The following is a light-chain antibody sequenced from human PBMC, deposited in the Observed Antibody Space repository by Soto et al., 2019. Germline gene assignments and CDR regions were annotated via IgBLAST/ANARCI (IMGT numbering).Light chain of an antibody. J-gene: IGLJ1*01. V-gene: IGLV1-44*01. CDR2: GDN. CDR1: SSNIGSNT. CDR3: QSYDSSLSGYV. Sequence: QSVLTQPPSASGTPGQRVTISCSGSSSNIGSNTVNWYQQLPGTAPKVLIYGDNQRPSGVPDRFSGSKSGTSASLAITGLQAEDEADYYCQSYDSSLSGYVFGTGTKVTVL.